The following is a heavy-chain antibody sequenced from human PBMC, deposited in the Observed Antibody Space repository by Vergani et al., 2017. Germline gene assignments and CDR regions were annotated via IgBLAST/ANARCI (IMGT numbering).Heavy chain of an antibody. CDR1: GFTFSSYG. V-gene: IGHV3-30*18. CDR3: AKLGGAPDY. J-gene: IGHJ4*02. CDR2: ISYDGSNK. D-gene: IGHD3-16*01. Sequence: QVQLVESGGGVVKPGRSLRLSCAASGFTFSSYGMHWVRQAPGKGLEWVAVISYDGSNKYYADSVKGRFTISRDNSKNTLYLQMNSLRAEDTAVYYCAKLGGAPDYWGQGTLVTVSS.